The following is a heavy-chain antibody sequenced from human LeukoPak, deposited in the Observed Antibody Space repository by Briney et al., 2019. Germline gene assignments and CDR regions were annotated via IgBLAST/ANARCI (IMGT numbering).Heavy chain of an antibody. CDR3: ARGVSSYRSAWYFDL. CDR2: VYTSGST. D-gene: IGHD3-16*02. CDR1: GDSITGYY. Sequence: PSETLSLTCSVSGDSITGYYWSWIRQPAGKGLEWIGRVYTSGSTDYNPSLKSRATMSADTSKKQFSLKVRSVTAADTAVYFCARGVSSYRSAWYFDLWGRGTLVTVSS. J-gene: IGHJ2*01. V-gene: IGHV4-4*07.